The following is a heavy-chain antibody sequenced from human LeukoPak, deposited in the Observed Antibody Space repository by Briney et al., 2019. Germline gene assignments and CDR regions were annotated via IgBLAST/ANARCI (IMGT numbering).Heavy chain of an antibody. J-gene: IGHJ6*02. D-gene: IGHD3-10*01. CDR3: ARRPYYYGSGTYGMDV. CDR2: MNPNSDNT. Sequence: VASVKVSCKASGYTFTSYDINWVRQATGQGLEWMGWMNPNSDNTGYAQKFQGRVTMTRNTSISTAYMELSSLRSEDTAVYYCARRPYYYGSGTYGMDVWGQGTTVTVSS. V-gene: IGHV1-8*01. CDR1: GYTFTSYD.